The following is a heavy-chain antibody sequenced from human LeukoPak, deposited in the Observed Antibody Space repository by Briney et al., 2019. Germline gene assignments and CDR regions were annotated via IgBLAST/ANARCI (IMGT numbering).Heavy chain of an antibody. J-gene: IGHJ3*02. Sequence: PPGGSLRLSCEASGFTFSSHWMSWVRQVPGKGLEWVANIKRDGSEKYYVDSVKGRFTISRDNAKNSLYLQMNSLRAEDTAVYYCARVTTLYCSSTSCFSSAFDIWGQGTMVTVSS. V-gene: IGHV3-7*01. CDR3: ARVTTLYCSSTSCFSSAFDI. D-gene: IGHD2-2*01. CDR2: IKRDGSEK. CDR1: GFTFSSHW.